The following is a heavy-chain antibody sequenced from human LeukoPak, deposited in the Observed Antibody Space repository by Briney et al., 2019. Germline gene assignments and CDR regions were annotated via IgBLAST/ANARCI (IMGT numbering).Heavy chain of an antibody. D-gene: IGHD3-10*01. CDR1: GFTFSSYG. CDR2: ISYDGSNK. CDR3: AKDAASGTCDY. J-gene: IGHJ4*02. Sequence: PGGSLRLSCAASGFTFSSYGMHWVRQAPGKGLEWVAVISYDGSNKYYTDSVKGRFTISRDNSKNTLYLQMNSLRAEDTAVYYCAKDAASGTCDYWGQGTLVTVSS. V-gene: IGHV3-30*18.